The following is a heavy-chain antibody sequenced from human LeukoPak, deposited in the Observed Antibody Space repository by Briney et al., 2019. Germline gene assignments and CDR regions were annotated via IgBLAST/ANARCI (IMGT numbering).Heavy chain of an antibody. Sequence: GGSLRLSCAASGFTFSGSAMHWVRQASGKGLEWVAVISYDGSNKYYADSVKGRFTISRDNSKNTLYLQMNSLRAEDTAVYYCAKDLTCSSSWYRSDYYGMDVWGQGTTVTVSS. J-gene: IGHJ6*02. V-gene: IGHV3-30*04. CDR3: AKDLTCSSSWYRSDYYGMDV. CDR2: ISYDGSNK. D-gene: IGHD6-13*01. CDR1: GFTFSGSA.